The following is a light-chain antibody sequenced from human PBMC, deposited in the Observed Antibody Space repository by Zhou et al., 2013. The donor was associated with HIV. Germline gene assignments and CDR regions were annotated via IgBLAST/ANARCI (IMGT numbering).Light chain of an antibody. CDR3: QHYHSFPYT. J-gene: IGKJ2*01. V-gene: IGKV1-39*01. CDR1: QSISSY. Sequence: DIQMTQSPSSLSASVGDRVTITCRASQSISSYLNWYQQRPGKAPKLLIYAASSLQSGVPSRFSGSGSGTDFTLTISSLQPEDFATYYCQHYHSFPYTFGQGTKVEI. CDR2: AAS.